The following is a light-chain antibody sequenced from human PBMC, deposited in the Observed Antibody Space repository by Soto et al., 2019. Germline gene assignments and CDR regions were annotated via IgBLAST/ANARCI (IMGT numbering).Light chain of an antibody. Sequence: DIQMTQSPSSLSASVGDRVTITCRASQSISSYLNWYQQKPGKAPKLLIYAASTLQSGVPSRFSGSGSGTDFTLTIRSLQPEDFATYYCQQANSFPRTFGGGTKVDIK. CDR2: AAS. CDR3: QQANSFPRT. V-gene: IGKV1-39*01. CDR1: QSISSY. J-gene: IGKJ4*01.